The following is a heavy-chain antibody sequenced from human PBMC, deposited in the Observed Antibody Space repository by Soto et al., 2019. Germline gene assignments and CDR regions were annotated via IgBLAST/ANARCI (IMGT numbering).Heavy chain of an antibody. V-gene: IGHV3-23*01. CDR3: AKEGGRGGGYFDY. Sequence: EVQLLESGGGLVQPGGSLRLSCAASGFAFSSYGMSWVRQAPGKGLEWVSDISGSGRNTYYADSVKGRFTISRDNSKNTLYLQMNSLRAEDTAVYYCAKEGGRGGGYFDYWGQGTLVTVSS. CDR2: ISGSGRNT. D-gene: IGHD3-16*01. CDR1: GFAFSSYG. J-gene: IGHJ4*02.